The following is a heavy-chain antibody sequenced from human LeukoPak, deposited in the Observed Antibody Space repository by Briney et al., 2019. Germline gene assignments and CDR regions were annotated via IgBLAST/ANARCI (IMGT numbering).Heavy chain of an antibody. V-gene: IGHV3-23*01. CDR1: GFTFSSYG. CDR2: ISGSGGST. CDR3: ALSSGYYAPLDY. D-gene: IGHD3-22*01. Sequence: PGGTLRLSCAASGFTFSSYGVSWVRQAPGKGLEWVSAISGSGGSTYYADSVKGRFTISRDNSKNTLYLQMNSLRAEDTAVYYCALSSGYYAPLDYWGQGTLVTVSS. J-gene: IGHJ4*02.